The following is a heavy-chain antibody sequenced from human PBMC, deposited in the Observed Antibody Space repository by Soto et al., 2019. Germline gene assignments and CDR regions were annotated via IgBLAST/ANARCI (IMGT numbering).Heavy chain of an antibody. CDR2: IYDSGST. V-gene: IGHV4-59*08. CDR1: GGSISSSY. D-gene: IGHD2-2*01. Sequence: SETLSLTCTVSGGSISSSYWSWIRQPPGKGLEWIGYIYDSGSTYYNSSLKSRVTMSVDTSKNQFSLKLSSVTAADTAVYYCAGHRSSSTYYYFDYWGQGTLVTVSS. CDR3: AGHRSSSTYYYFDY. J-gene: IGHJ4*02.